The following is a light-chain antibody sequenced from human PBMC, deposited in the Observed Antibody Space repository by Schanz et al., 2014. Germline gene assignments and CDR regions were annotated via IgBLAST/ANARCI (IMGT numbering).Light chain of an antibody. J-gene: IGLJ2*01. CDR3: SSYTSSSTVV. CDR2: DVS. V-gene: IGLV2-14*01. CDR1: SSDVGGYNF. Sequence: QSVLTQPPSASGSPGQSVTISCTGTSSDVGGYNFVSWFQQHPGKAPKLMIFDVSHRPSGVSNRFSGSKSGNTASLTISGLQTEDEADYFCSSYTSSSTVVFGGGTKLTVL.